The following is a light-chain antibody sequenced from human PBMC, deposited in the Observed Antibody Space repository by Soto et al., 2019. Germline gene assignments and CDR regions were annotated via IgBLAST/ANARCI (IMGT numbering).Light chain of an antibody. J-gene: IGLJ1*01. Sequence: QSVLNPPPSASGTPGRGATISCSSTTSNLGIYSTAWHQQLPEMAHQHRIYRNTQRPSRVPDRFSGSKSRTSASMAISGLRSDDEADYFCATWDDCLNGFYVFRTGTKGTVL. CDR2: RNT. CDR3: ATWDDCLNGFYV. CDR1: TSNLGIYS. V-gene: IGLV1-47*01.